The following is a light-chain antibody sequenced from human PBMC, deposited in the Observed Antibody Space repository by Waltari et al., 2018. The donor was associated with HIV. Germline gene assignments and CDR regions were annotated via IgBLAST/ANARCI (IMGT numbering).Light chain of an antibody. Sequence: DIRMTQSPSSLSASIGARVTITCRASQTISNSSNWYQQTPGPAPKLLIYTASRLQSGVPSRFSGSSSGTDFTLTISILQPDDFATYYCQQSYGTPLTFGGGTRVELK. CDR3: QQSYGTPLT. J-gene: IGKJ4*01. CDR2: TAS. V-gene: IGKV1-39*01. CDR1: QTISNS.